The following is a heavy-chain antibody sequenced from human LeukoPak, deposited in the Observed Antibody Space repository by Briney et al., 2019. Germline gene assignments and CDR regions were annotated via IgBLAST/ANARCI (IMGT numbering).Heavy chain of an antibody. CDR1: GYTFTGYY. Sequence: ASVKVSCKASGYTFTGYYMHWVRQAPGQGLEWMGRINPNSGGTNYAQKFQGRVTITADESTSTAYMELSSLRSEDTAVYYCARWVVGATPQRYYYYGMDVWGQGTTVTVSS. J-gene: IGHJ6*02. CDR2: INPNSGGT. D-gene: IGHD1-26*01. CDR3: ARWVVGATPQRYYYYGMDV. V-gene: IGHV1-2*06.